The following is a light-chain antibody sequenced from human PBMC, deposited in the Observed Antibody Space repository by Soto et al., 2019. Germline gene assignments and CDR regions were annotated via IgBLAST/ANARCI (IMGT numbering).Light chain of an antibody. CDR2: AAS. J-gene: IGKJ1*01. Sequence: DIQMTQSPSSLSASVGDRVTITCRASQGISNYLARYQQKPGKLPKLLIYAASTLQSGLPSLFSGSGSETDFILTISSLQPEDVATYYCQKYNSAYGTFGQGTKVDIK. CDR1: QGISNY. CDR3: QKYNSAYGT. V-gene: IGKV1-27*01.